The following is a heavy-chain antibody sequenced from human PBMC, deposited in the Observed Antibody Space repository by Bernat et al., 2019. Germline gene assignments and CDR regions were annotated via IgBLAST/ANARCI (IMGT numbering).Heavy chain of an antibody. J-gene: IGHJ6*02. Sequence: EVQLVESGGGLVQPGGSLRLSCAASGFTFSSYEMNWVRQAPGKGLEWVSYISSSGSTIYYADSVKGRFTISRDNVKNSLYLQMNSLRAEDTAVYYCAREILVSLLDVWGQGTTVTVSS. CDR3: AREILVSLLDV. CDR2: ISSSGSTI. V-gene: IGHV3-48*03. CDR1: GFTFSSYE.